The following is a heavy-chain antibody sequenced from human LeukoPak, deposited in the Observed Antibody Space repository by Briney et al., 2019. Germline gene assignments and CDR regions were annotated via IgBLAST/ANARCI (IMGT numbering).Heavy chain of an antibody. CDR1: GDSIRSYY. CDR2: IHNNGDI. CDR3: GRWGYFDSGNYFVVDY. J-gene: IGHJ4*02. V-gene: IGHV4-59*01. Sequence: SETLSLTCIVSGDSIRSYYWNWIRQAPGKALEWIGHIHNNGDIAYNFSLKSRVTISMATSKNQFSLKLSSVTAADTAVYYCGRWGYFDSGNYFVVDYWGQGTVVTVSS. D-gene: IGHD3-22*01.